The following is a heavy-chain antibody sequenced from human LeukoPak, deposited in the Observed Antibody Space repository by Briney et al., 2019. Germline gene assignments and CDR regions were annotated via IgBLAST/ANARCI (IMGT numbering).Heavy chain of an antibody. D-gene: IGHD6-13*01. CDR1: GYSFTNYW. Sequence: GESLKISCKGSGYSFTNYWIGWVRQMPGKGLEWMGIIYPGQSDIRYSPSFQGQVTISADKSISTAYLQWSSLKASDTAMYYCARSLKYSSSWYWFDPWGQGTLVTVSS. CDR3: ARSLKYSSSWYWFDP. J-gene: IGHJ5*02. V-gene: IGHV5-51*01. CDR2: IYPGQSDI.